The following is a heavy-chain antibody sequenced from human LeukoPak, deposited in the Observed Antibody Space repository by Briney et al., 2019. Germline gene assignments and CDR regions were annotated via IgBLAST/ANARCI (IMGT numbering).Heavy chain of an antibody. CDR2: INPSGGST. D-gene: IGHD3-10*01. Sequence: ASVKVSCKASGYTFTGYYMHWARQAPGQGLEWMGIINPSGGSTGYAQKFQGRVTMTRDTSTSTVYMELSSLRSEDTAVYYCARDKAPGSGYYYGMDVWGQGTTVTVSS. CDR3: ARDKAPGSGYYYGMDV. V-gene: IGHV1-46*01. J-gene: IGHJ6*02. CDR1: GYTFTGYY.